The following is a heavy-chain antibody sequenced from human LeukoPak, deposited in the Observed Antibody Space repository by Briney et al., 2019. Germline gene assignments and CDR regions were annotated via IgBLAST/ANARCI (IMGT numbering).Heavy chain of an antibody. J-gene: IGHJ6*03. Sequence: ASVKVSCKASGYTFTNYAMHWVRQAPGQRLEWMGWINGGTGNTKYSQEFQGRVTITRDTSASTAYMEVSSLRSEDMAVYYCARARYESRIWPKSRYDYYYYMDVWGKGATVTVSS. D-gene: IGHD3-3*01. CDR3: ARARYESRIWPKSRYDYYYYMDV. V-gene: IGHV1-3*03. CDR2: INGGTGNT. CDR1: GYTFTNYA.